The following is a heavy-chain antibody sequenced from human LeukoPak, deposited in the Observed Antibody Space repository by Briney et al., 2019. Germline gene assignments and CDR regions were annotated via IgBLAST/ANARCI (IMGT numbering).Heavy chain of an antibody. V-gene: IGHV3-43*02. CDR3: AKSAGATVGDFDY. CDR2: ISGDGGST. J-gene: IGHJ4*02. Sequence: PGGSLRLSCAASGFTFDDYARPWVRQAPGKGLEWVSLISGDGGSTYYANSVKGRFTISRDNSKNSLYLQMNSLRTEDSALYYCAKSAGATVGDFDYWGQGTLVTVSS. CDR1: GFTFDDYA. D-gene: IGHD1-26*01.